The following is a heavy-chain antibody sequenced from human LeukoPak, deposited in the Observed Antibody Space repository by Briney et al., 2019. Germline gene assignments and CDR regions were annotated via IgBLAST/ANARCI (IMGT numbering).Heavy chain of an antibody. CDR1: GGTFSSYA. Sequence: SVKVSCKASGGTFSSYAISWVRQAPGQGLEWMGRIIPIFGTASYAQKFQGRVTITTDESTSTAYMELSSLRSEDTAVYYCARDLGVITDYWGQGTLVTVSS. D-gene: IGHD3-22*01. CDR3: ARDLGVITDY. CDR2: IIPIFGTA. V-gene: IGHV1-69*05. J-gene: IGHJ4*02.